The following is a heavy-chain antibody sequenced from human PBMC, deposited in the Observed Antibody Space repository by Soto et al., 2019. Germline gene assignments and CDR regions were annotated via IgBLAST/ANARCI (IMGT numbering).Heavy chain of an antibody. D-gene: IGHD4-17*01. V-gene: IGHV3-30*18. Sequence: QVQLVESGGGEVQPGRSLTISCAASGFTFSTYGMHWVRQTPGKGLEWVAVISYDGTNKFYSDSVKGRFTISRDNFKNPLTLQMNSLRADDTAVYSCSKDLQSYGDYDYYCHGMDVWGLGPRVTVSS. J-gene: IGHJ6*02. CDR1: GFTFSTYG. CDR3: SKDLQSYGDYDYYCHGMDV. CDR2: ISYDGTNK.